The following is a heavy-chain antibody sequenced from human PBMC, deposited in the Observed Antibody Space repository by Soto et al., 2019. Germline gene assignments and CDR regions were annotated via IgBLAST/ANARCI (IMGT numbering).Heavy chain of an antibody. J-gene: IGHJ3*02. V-gene: IGHV3-30*18. D-gene: IGHD4-4*01. CDR3: AKIIQSGAFDI. Sequence: PGGSLRLSCAASGLTFSSYGMHWVRQAPGKRLEWVAVISYDGSNKYYADSVKGRFTISRDNSKNTLYLQMNSLRAEDTAVYYCAKIIQSGAFDIWGQGTMVTVSS. CDR1: GLTFSSYG. CDR2: ISYDGSNK.